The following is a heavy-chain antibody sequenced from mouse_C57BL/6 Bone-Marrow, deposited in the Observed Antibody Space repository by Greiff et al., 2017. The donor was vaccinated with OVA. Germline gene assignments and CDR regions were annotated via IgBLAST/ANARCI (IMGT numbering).Heavy chain of an antibody. Sequence: VQLQQSGAELVRPGASVKLSCTASGFNIKDDYMHWVKQRPEQGLEWIGWIDPENGDTEYASKFQGKVTITADTSSNTAYLQLSSLTSEDTAVYYRTSYGNFDYWGQGTTLTVSS. CDR1: GFNIKDDY. CDR3: TSYGNFDY. CDR2: IDPENGDT. V-gene: IGHV14-4*01. J-gene: IGHJ2*01. D-gene: IGHD2-1*01.